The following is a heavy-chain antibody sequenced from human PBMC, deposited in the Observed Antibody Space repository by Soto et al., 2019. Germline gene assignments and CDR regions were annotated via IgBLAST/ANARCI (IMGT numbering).Heavy chain of an antibody. J-gene: IGHJ4*02. CDR3: TRVGRQLLPQSFDY. CDR1: GFTFGDYA. V-gene: IGHV3-49*03. Sequence: PGGSLRLSCTASGFTFGDYAMSWFRQAPGKGLEWVGFIRSKAYGGTTEYAASVKGRFTISRDDSKSIAYLQMNSLKTEDTAVYYCTRVGRQLLPQSFDYWGQGTLVTVSS. CDR2: IRSKAYGGTT. D-gene: IGHD2-2*01.